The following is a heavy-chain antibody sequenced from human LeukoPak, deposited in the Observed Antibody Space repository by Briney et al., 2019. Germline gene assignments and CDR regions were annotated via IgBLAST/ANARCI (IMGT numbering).Heavy chain of an antibody. J-gene: IGHJ4*02. CDR1: GYSFTGNY. D-gene: IGHD3-10*01. CDR3: ARVTSHDAMIRGDLFHY. CDR2: INPNSGGT. V-gene: IGHV1-2*02. Sequence: GASVKVSCKASGYSFTGNYMHWVRQAPGQGLEWMGWINPNSGGTNYAQKYQGRVTMTRDTAISAAYMELSRLRSDDTAVYYCARVTSHDAMIRGDLFHYWGQGPLVTVSS.